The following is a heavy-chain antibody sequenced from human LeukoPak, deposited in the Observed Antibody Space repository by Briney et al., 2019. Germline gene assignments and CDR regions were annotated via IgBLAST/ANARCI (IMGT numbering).Heavy chain of an antibody. CDR3: ARSCGGVGCYGLYH. D-gene: IGHD2-21*01. CDR1: CFTFSNYA. Sequence: GGSLRLSCAASCFTFSNYAMHWVRQAPGQGLECVSAISSNGGRTDYANSVRGRFTISRDNSKNTLYLQMGSLRAEDMAVYYCARSCGGVGCYGLYHWGQGTLVTVSS. J-gene: IGHJ5*02. CDR2: ISSNGGRT. V-gene: IGHV3-64*01.